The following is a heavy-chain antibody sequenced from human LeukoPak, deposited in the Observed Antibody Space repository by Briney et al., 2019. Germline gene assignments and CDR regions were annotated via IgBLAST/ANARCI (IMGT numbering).Heavy chain of an antibody. CDR2: IKPDASEK. V-gene: IGHV3-7*01. CDR1: KFSFNNFW. J-gene: IGHJ4*02. CDR3: TTVSGTSGGASHF. Sequence: GGSLRLSCVGSKFSFNNFWMNWVRQAPGKGLEWVANIKPDASEKSYVDSVKGRFTISRDNAENSLYLQMSSLRAEDTATYYCTTVSGTSGGASHFWGQGTLVTVSS. D-gene: IGHD6-25*01.